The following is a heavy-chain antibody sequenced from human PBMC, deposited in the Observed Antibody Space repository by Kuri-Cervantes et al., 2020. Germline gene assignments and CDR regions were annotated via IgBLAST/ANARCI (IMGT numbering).Heavy chain of an antibody. D-gene: IGHD3-3*01. Sequence: ASVKVSCKASGYTFTGYYMHWVRQAPGQGLEWMGWINPNSGGTNYAQKFQGRVTMTRDTSISTAYMELCRLRSDDTAVYYCARESLDFWSGHYTNYYYGMDVWGQGTTVTVSS. J-gene: IGHJ6*02. CDR1: GYTFTGYY. CDR3: ARESLDFWSGHYTNYYYGMDV. V-gene: IGHV1-2*02. CDR2: INPNSGGT.